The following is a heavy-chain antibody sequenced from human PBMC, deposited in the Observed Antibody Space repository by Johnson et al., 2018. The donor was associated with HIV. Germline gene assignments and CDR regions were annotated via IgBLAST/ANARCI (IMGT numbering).Heavy chain of an antibody. CDR3: ASGSWELSEDAFHI. V-gene: IGHV3-66*01. Sequence: VQLVESGGGLVQPGGSLRLACPVSGFTVSSNYMSWVRQAPGKGLEWVSVIYSAGSTNYADSVKGRFTISRDNSNNTLYLLMNSLRAEDTAVYYCASGSWELSEDAFHIWGQGTIVTVSS. CDR1: GFTVSSNY. D-gene: IGHD1-26*01. J-gene: IGHJ3*02. CDR2: IYSAGST.